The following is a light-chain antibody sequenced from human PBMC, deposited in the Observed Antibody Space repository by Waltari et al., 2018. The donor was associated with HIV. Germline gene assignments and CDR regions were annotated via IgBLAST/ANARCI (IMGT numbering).Light chain of an antibody. V-gene: IGKV4-1*01. Sequence: DIVMTQFPDSLAVSLGERATINCKTSQSVLYSSNNKNYLAWYQQKPGQPPKLLIYWASTRESGVPDRFSGSGFGTHFTLTISSLQAEDVAVYYCQQYYSTPLPTFGQGTKVEIK. CDR3: QQYYSTPLPT. CDR2: WAS. J-gene: IGKJ1*01. CDR1: QSVLYSSNNKNY.